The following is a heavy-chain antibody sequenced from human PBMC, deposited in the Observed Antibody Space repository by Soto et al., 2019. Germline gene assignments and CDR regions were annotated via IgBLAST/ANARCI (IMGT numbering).Heavy chain of an antibody. CDR3: AKDRRDQDSSLSEAY. CDR2: ISSSGGRT. Sequence: HPGGSLRLSCAASGFTFSNYAMTWVRQAPGKGPEWVASISSSGGRTYYADSVKGRFTISRDNSKNALFLQMNSLRAEDTAVYYCAKDRRDQDSSLSEAYWGQGSLVTVSS. V-gene: IGHV3-23*01. CDR1: GFTFSNYA. J-gene: IGHJ4*02. D-gene: IGHD3-22*01.